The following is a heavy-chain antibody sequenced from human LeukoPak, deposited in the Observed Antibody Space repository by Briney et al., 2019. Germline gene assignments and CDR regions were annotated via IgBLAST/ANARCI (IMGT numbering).Heavy chain of an antibody. V-gene: IGHV1-69*04. Sequence: ASVKVSCKASGGTFSNYAISWVRQAPGQGLEWMGRIIPILGIANYAQKFQGRVTITADKSTSTAYMELSSLRSEDTAVYYCARASVDTAMVVDYWGQGTLVTVSS. CDR3: ARASVDTAMVVDY. CDR1: GGTFSNYA. J-gene: IGHJ4*02. D-gene: IGHD5-18*01. CDR2: IIPILGIA.